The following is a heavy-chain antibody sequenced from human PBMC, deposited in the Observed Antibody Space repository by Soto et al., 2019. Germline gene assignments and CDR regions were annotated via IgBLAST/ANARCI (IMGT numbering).Heavy chain of an antibody. CDR2: ISGSGGST. CDR1: GFTFSSYA. J-gene: IGHJ6*02. Sequence: GGSLRLSCAASGFTFSSYAMSWVRQAPGKGLEWVSAISGSGGSTYYADSVKGRFTISRDNSKNTLYLQMNSLRAEDTAVYYCAKDHAGEMVYAVPYYYYGMDVWGQGTTVTVSS. CDR3: AKDHAGEMVYAVPYYYYGMDV. D-gene: IGHD2-8*01. V-gene: IGHV3-23*01.